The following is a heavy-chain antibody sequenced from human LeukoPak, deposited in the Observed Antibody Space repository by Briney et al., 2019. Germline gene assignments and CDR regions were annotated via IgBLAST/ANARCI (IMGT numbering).Heavy chain of an antibody. CDR2: IYSGGST. CDR3: ARGLVGATGPSDAFDI. V-gene: IGHV3-66*01. J-gene: IGHJ3*02. Sequence: GSLRLSCAASGFTVSSNYMSWVRQAPGKGLEWVSVIYSGGSTYYADSVKGRFTISRDNSKNTLYLQMNSLRAEDTAVYYCARGLVGATGPSDAFDIWGQGTMVTVSS. CDR1: GFTVSSNY. D-gene: IGHD1-26*01.